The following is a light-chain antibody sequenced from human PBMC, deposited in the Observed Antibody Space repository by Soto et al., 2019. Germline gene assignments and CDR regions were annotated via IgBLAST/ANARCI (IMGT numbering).Light chain of an antibody. Sequence: EIVMTQSPATLSVSPGERATLSCRASQSVSSNLAWYQQKPGQAPRLLIYGASTRATGIPARFSGSGSGTEFTPPTSTLQSEDLAVCYCKKYKNGRRTFGKGTKGNI. V-gene: IGKV3-15*01. J-gene: IGKJ1*01. CDR1: QSVSSN. CDR3: KKYKNGRRT. CDR2: GAS.